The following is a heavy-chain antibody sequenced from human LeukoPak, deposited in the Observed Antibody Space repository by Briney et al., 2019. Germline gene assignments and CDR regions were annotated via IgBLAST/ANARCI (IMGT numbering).Heavy chain of an antibody. D-gene: IGHD3-22*01. CDR3: ARGSHDSSGYYWFDP. J-gene: IGHJ5*02. CDR1: GFTFSSYS. CDR2: ISSSSSYI. Sequence: GGSLRLSCAASGFTFSSYSMNWVRQAPGKGLEWVSSISSSSSYIYYADSVKGRFTISRDNAKNSLYLQMNSLRAEDTAVYYCARGSHDSSGYYWFDPWGQGTLVTVSS. V-gene: IGHV3-21*01.